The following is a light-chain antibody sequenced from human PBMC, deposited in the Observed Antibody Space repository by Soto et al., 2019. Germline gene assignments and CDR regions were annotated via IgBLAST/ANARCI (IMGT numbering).Light chain of an antibody. V-gene: IGLV2-14*01. CDR1: SRDVGGYNY. J-gene: IGLJ1*01. CDR2: EVT. Sequence: QSALTQPASVSGSPGQSITISCTGTSRDVGGYNYVSWYQQHPGTAPKLMIYEVTDRPSGVSPRFSGSKSGNTASLTISALRDEDAPAPSCSSYKSRSTLVFGTGTKATV. CDR3: SSYKSRSTLV.